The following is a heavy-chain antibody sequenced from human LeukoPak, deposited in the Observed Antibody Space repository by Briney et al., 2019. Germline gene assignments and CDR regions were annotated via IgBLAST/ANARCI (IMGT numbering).Heavy chain of an antibody. CDR3: ARVLRMATIEL. CDR1: GGSFSIYC. J-gene: IGHJ4*02. V-gene: IGHV4-34*01. D-gene: IGHD5-24*01. Sequence: SETLSLTCGVYGGSFSIYCWNWIRQPPGKGLEWIGEINQSGSTKYNPSLKSRVTISVDTSKNQFSLKLSSVTAADTAVYYCARVLRMATIELWGQGTLVTVSS. CDR2: INQSGST.